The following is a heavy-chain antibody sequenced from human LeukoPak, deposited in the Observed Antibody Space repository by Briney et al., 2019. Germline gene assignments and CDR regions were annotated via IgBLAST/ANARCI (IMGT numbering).Heavy chain of an antibody. D-gene: IGHD4-11*01. CDR2: IWYDGSNK. Sequence: GGSLRLSCAASGFTFSSYGMHWVRQAPGQGLEWVAVIWYDGSNKYYADSVKGRFTISRDNAKNSLYLQMNSLRAEDTAVYYCARESTVDAYYFDYWGQGTLVTVSS. CDR1: GFTFSSYG. V-gene: IGHV3-33*01. J-gene: IGHJ4*02. CDR3: ARESTVDAYYFDY.